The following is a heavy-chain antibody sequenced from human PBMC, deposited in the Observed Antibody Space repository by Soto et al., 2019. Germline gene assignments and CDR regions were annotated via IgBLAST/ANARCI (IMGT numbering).Heavy chain of an antibody. D-gene: IGHD3-3*01. J-gene: IGHJ5*02. V-gene: IGHV3-30*18. CDR1: GCNFSSYG. CDR3: AKDLYDFWSGYPPYNWFDP. CDR2: ISYDGSNK. Sequence: GSLRLPCAASGCNFSSYGMHWVRQAPGKGLEWVAVISYDGSNKYYADSVKGRFTISRDNSKNTLYLQMNSLRAEDTAVYYCAKDLYDFWSGYPPYNWFDPWGQGTLVTVSS.